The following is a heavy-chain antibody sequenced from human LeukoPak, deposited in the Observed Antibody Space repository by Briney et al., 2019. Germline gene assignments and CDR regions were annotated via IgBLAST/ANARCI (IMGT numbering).Heavy chain of an antibody. Sequence: SETLSLTCNVSGTSIKSYYWSWIRQPPGKGLEWIGYIFDRGTTNYNPSLESRVTISADTSKNQFSLKVSSVTAADTAVYYCARVGGGIFGVVTYPDYWGQGTLVTVSS. D-gene: IGHD3-3*01. V-gene: IGHV4-59*01. CDR1: GTSIKSYY. CDR3: ARVGGGIFGVVTYPDY. CDR2: IFDRGTT. J-gene: IGHJ4*02.